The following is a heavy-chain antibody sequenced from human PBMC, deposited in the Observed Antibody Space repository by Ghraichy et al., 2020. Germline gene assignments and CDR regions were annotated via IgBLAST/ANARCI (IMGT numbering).Heavy chain of an antibody. D-gene: IGHD2-8*01. CDR2: ISDGGSVT. J-gene: IGHJ5*02. Sequence: GGSLRLSCAASGFSFSNYAMTWVRQTPGKGLEWVSGISDGGSVTHYADSVKGRFTISRDNSKNTLYLQMNSLRVEDSAKYYCAKDGTMRVSMTMAIPWYDPWGPGTLVTVSS. CDR3: AKDGTMRVSMTMAIPWYDP. CDR1: GFSFSNYA. V-gene: IGHV3-23*01.